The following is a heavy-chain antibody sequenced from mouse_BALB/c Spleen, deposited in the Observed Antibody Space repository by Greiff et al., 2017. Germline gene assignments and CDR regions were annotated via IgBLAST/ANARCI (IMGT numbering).Heavy chain of an antibody. V-gene: IGHV5-17*02. CDR1: GFTFSSFG. CDR3: ARSDYYGYWDYAMDY. D-gene: IGHD1-2*01. CDR2: ISSGSSTI. J-gene: IGHJ4*01. Sequence: EVMLVESGGGLVQPGGSRKLSCAASGFTFSSFGMHWVRQAPEKGLEWVAYISSGSSTIYYADTVKGRFTISRDNPKNTLFLQMTSLRSEDTAMYYCARSDYYGYWDYAMDYWGQGTSVTVSS.